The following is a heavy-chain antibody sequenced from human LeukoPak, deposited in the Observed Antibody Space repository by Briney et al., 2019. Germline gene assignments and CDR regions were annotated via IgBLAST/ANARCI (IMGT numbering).Heavy chain of an antibody. Sequence: GGSLRLSCAASGFTVSSNYMSWVRQAPGKGLEWVSVIYSGGSTYYADSVKGRFTISRDNAKNTLYLQMNSLRADDTAVYYCAREFGAGAFDIWGQGTMVTVSS. CDR3: AREFGAGAFDI. V-gene: IGHV3-53*01. CDR2: IYSGGST. J-gene: IGHJ3*02. CDR1: GFTVSSNY. D-gene: IGHD3-16*01.